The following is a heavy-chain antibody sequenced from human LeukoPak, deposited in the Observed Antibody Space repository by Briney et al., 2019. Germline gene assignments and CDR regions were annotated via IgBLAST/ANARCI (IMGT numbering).Heavy chain of an antibody. V-gene: IGHV3-48*01. D-gene: IGHD3-10*01. CDR2: ISTSSSTI. Sequence: GGSLRLSCAASGFTFSSSSMNWVRQAPGKGLEWVSYISTSSSTIYYADSVKGRFTISRDNAKNSLYLQMNSLRAEDTAVYYCAKNNYGSGSYSDYWGQGTLVTVSS. J-gene: IGHJ4*02. CDR1: GFTFSSSS. CDR3: AKNNYGSGSYSDY.